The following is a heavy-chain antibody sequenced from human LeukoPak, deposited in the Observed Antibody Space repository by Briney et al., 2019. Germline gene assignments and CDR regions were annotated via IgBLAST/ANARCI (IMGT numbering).Heavy chain of an antibody. CDR1: GGTFSSYA. CDR3: ARGGTLIYYFDY. CDR2: IIPIFGTA. D-gene: IGHD1-26*01. V-gene: IGHV1-69*06. Sequence: ASVKVSCKASGGTFSSYAISWVRQAPGQGLEWMGGIIPIFGTANYAQKFQGRVTITADKSTSTAYMELSSLRSEDTAVYYCARGGTLIYYFDYWGQGTLVTVSS. J-gene: IGHJ4*02.